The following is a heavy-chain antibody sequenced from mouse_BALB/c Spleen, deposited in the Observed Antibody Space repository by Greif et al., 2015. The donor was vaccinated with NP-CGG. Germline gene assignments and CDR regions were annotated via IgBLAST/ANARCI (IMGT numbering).Heavy chain of an antibody. V-gene: IGHV7-3*02. CDR3: ARGNWYWYFDV. CDR2: IRNKANGYTT. J-gene: IGHJ1*01. CDR1: GFTFTDYY. Sequence: EVKVEESGGGLVQPGGSLRLSCATSGFTFTDYYMSWVRQPPGKALEWLGFIRNKANGYTTEYSASVKGRFTISRDNSQSILYLQMNTLRVEDSATYYCARGNWYWYFDVWGAGTTVTVSS. D-gene: IGHD4-1*01.